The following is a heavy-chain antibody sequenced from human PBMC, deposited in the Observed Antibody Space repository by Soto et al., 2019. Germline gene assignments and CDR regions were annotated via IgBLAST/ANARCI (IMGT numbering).Heavy chain of an antibody. CDR1: GGTFSSYA. CDR2: IIPIFGTA. CDR3: APLVTAAVYYYGMDV. J-gene: IGHJ6*02. V-gene: IGHV1-69*12. D-gene: IGHD2-2*01. Sequence: QVQLVQSGAEVKKPGSSVKVSCKASGGTFSSYAISWVRQAPGQGLEWMGGIIPIFGTANYAQKFQGRVTIAVDESTSSAYMELSSLISEHTAGYYCAPLVTAAVYYYGMDVWGQGTTVTVSS.